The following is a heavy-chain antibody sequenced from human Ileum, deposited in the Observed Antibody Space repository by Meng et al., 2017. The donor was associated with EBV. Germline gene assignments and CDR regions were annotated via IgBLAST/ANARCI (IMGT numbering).Heavy chain of an antibody. Sequence: QVLFQASGPGLVKPSWTLSLTCAVSGGAIRSSNWWSSVRQPPGERLEWIGKIYRSGLTIYNPSLKSRVTMSVDNSKNQFSLKLNSMSAADTAVYYCARDPTGGEDHQRVWGQGTLVTVSS. CDR3: ARDPTGGEDHQRV. D-gene: IGHD1-14*01. J-gene: IGHJ4*02. CDR1: GGAIRSSNW. V-gene: IGHV4-4*02. CDR2: IYRSGLT.